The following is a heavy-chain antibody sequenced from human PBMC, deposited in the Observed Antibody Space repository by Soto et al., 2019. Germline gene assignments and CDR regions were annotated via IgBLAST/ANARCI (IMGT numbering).Heavy chain of an antibody. V-gene: IGHV3-30*18. Sequence: QVQLVESGGGVVQPGRSLRLSCAASGFTFDNYGLHWVRQAPGKGLEWVAVTSYDGSKKFYADSVTGRFTISRDNSKNTLYLQMNTLRVEDTAVYYCAKDLDVVVVVTATRGLDVWGQGTTVTVSS. D-gene: IGHD2-15*01. CDR3: AKDLDVVVVVTATRGLDV. J-gene: IGHJ6*02. CDR1: GFTFDNYG. CDR2: TSYDGSKK.